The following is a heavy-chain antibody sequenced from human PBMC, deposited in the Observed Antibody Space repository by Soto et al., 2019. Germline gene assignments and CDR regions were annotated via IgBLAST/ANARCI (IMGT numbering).Heavy chain of an antibody. V-gene: IGHV1-18*01. D-gene: IGHD5-12*01. J-gene: IGHJ4*02. CDR1: GYIFSNYE. CDR3: ARRQVTINSVGVGTEDEY. Sequence: QDQLVQSGAEMKKPGASVKVSCKASGYIFSNYEISWVRQAPGQRLEWMGWISPNNGDTNYAQKFQGRGTMTTDTSTSTAYMEIRGLKSDATANYFCARRQVTINSVGVGTEDEYWCQGTRVTVSS. CDR2: ISPNNGDT.